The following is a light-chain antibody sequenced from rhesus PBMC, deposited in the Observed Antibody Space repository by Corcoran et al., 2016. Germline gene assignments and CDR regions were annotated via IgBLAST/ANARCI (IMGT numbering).Light chain of an antibody. CDR2: AVT. CDR3: CSYTTSSTYI. CDR1: SFDIGGYNY. Sequence: QSAPTQPPSMSGSPGQSVTISCTGTSFDIGGYNYVSWYQQHPGKPPKLLIYAVTNRPSGVSDRFSGSKSDNTASLTISGLQAEDEADYYCCSYTTSSTYIFGAGTRLTVL. V-gene: IGLV2S7*01. J-gene: IGLJ1*01.